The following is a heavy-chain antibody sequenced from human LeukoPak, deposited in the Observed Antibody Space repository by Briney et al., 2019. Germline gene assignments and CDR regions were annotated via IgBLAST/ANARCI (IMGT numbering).Heavy chain of an antibody. J-gene: IGHJ6*02. V-gene: IGHV4-34*01. CDR2: INHSGST. CDR3: ARGAVWQLVRFYYGMDV. Sequence: SETLSLTCAVYGGSFSGYYWSWIRQPPGKGLEWIGEINHSGSTNYNPSLKSRVTISVDTSKNQFSLKLSSVTAADTAVYYCARGAVWQLVRFYYGMDVRGQGTMVTVSS. D-gene: IGHD6-13*01. CDR1: GGSFSGYY.